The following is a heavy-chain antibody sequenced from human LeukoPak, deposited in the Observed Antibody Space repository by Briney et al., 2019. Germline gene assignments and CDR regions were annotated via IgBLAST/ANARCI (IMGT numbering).Heavy chain of an antibody. V-gene: IGHV1-18*01. CDR2: FSPYSGDT. CDR3: ARVHTVTTFPLKKFDYYYFMDV. CDR1: GYTFTSYG. J-gene: IGHJ6*03. D-gene: IGHD4-17*01. Sequence: ASVKVSCKASGYTFTSYGINWVRQAPGQGLEWVGWFSPYSGDTKFAQNLQGRVAMTMDTSTKTAYMELRGLMSDDTAVYYCARVHTVTTFPLKKFDYYYFMDVWGKGTTVTVSS.